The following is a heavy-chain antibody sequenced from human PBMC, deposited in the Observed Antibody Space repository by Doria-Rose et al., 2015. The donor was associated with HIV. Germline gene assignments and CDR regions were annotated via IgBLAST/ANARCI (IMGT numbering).Heavy chain of an antibody. V-gene: IGHV4-31*03. CDR2: TYYTGTS. Sequence: SETLPLTCSVSGASVSSRGYYWNWIRQVPGKGLESLGYTYYTGTSDYSPSLKSRLNMAVDTSKNQFSLKLSFVTVADTAVYYCARMGSYRELDYWGQGALVIVPA. CDR3: ARMGSYRELDY. D-gene: IGHD3-3*01. CDR1: GASVSSRGYY. J-gene: IGHJ4*02.